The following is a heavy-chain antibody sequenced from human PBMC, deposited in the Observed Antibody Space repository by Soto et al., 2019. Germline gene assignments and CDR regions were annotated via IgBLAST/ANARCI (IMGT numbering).Heavy chain of an antibody. V-gene: IGHV3-21*04. CDR3: AKQREVAPYYYYMDV. J-gene: IGHJ6*03. CDR2: ISSSSSYI. D-gene: IGHD1-26*01. Sequence: GSLRLSCAASGFTFSSYSMNWVRQAPGKGLEWVSSISSSSSYIYYADSVKGRFTISRDNAKNSLYLQMNSLRAEDTAMYYCAKQREVAPYYYYMDVWGKGTTVTVSS. CDR1: GFTFSSYS.